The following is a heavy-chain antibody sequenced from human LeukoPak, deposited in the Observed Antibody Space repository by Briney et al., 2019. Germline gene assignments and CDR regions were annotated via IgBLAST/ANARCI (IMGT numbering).Heavy chain of an antibody. CDR2: ISAYNGNT. D-gene: IGHD6-13*01. Sequence: EDSVKVSCKASGYTFTSYGISWGRQAPGQGLEWMGWISAYNGNTNYAQKLQGRVTMTTDTSTSTAYMELRSLRSDDTAVYYCARYSSSWYSGWFDPWGQGTLVTVSS. J-gene: IGHJ5*02. CDR1: GYTFTSYG. CDR3: ARYSSSWYSGWFDP. V-gene: IGHV1-18*01.